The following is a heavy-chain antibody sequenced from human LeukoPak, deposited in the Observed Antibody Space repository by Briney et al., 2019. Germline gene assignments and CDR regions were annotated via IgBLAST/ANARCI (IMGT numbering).Heavy chain of an antibody. J-gene: IGHJ6*03. CDR3: ARHVGQHYDILTGFYYYYYMDV. CDR1: GGSISSSSYY. CDR2: IYYSGST. V-gene: IGHV4-39*01. D-gene: IGHD3-9*01. Sequence: PSETLSLTCTVSGGSISSSSYYWGWIRQPPGKGLEWIGSIYYSGSTYYNPSLKSRVTISVDTSKNQFSLKLSSVTAADTAVYYCARHVGQHYDILTGFYYYYYMDVWGKGTTVTISS.